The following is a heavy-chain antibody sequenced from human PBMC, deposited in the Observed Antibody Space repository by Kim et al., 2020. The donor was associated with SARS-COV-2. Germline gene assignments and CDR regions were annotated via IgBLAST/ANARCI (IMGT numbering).Heavy chain of an antibody. CDR2: IIPILGIA. CDR3: ARDRYDDLVATIHGYYYGMDV. CDR1: GGTFSSYA. Sequence: SVKVSCKASGGTFSSYAISWVRQAPGQGLEWMGRIIPILGIANYAQKFQGRVTITADKSTSTAYMELSSLRSEDTAVYYCARDRYDDLVATIHGYYYGMDVWGQGTTVTVSS. D-gene: IGHD5-12*01. V-gene: IGHV1-69*04. J-gene: IGHJ6*02.